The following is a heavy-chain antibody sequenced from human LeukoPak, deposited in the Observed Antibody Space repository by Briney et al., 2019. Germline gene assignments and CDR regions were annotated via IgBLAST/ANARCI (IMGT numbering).Heavy chain of an antibody. CDR3: ARDSWGCSSTSCYDYYYYYMDV. D-gene: IGHD2-2*01. J-gene: IGHJ6*03. CDR1: GFTLSSYS. Sequence: GGSLRLSCAASGFTLSSYSMTWVRQAPGKGLEWVSSISSSSSYIYYADSVKGRFTISRDNAKNSLYLQMNSLRAEDTAAYYCARDSWGCSSTSCYDYYYYYMDVWGKGTTVTVSS. V-gene: IGHV3-21*01. CDR2: ISSSSSYI.